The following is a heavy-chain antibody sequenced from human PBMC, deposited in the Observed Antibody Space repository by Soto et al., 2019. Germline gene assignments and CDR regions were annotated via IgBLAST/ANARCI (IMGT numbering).Heavy chain of an antibody. V-gene: IGHV4-34*01. CDR2: INHSGST. CDR1: RGSFSGYF. Sequence: PSETLSLTCAVYRGSFSGYFWGWIRQPPGKGLEWIGDINHSGSTNYNPSLKSRVTISADTSKNQFSLKLSSVTAADTAVYYCAVVXRITLVRGVLIPSSFDYWGQGILVTVSS. D-gene: IGHD3-10*01. J-gene: IGHJ4*02. CDR3: AVVXRITLVRGVLIPSSFDY.